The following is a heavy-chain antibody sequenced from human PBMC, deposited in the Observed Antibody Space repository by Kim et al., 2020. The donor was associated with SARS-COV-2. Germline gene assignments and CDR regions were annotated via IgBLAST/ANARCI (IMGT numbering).Heavy chain of an antibody. D-gene: IGHD5-18*01. V-gene: IGHV3-21*01. Sequence: GGSLRLSCAASGFTFSSYSMNWVRQAPGKGLEWVSSISSSSSYIYYADSVKGRFTISRDNAKNSLYLQMNSLRAEDTAVYYCARAHGYLYYYYYYGMDVWGQETTVTVSS. CDR2: ISSSSSYI. CDR3: ARAHGYLYYYYYYGMDV. J-gene: IGHJ6*02. CDR1: GFTFSSYS.